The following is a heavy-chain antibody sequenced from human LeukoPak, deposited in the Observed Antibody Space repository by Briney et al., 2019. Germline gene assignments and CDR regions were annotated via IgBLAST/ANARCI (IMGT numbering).Heavy chain of an antibody. CDR3: ARGRPSRGSKHDF. Sequence: ASVKVSCKVSGYTFTDYYMHWVQQAPGKGLEWMGLVDPEDGETIYAEKFQGRVTITADTSTDTAYMELSSLRSEDTAVYYCARGRPSRGSKHDFWGQGTLVTVSS. CDR2: VDPEDGET. D-gene: IGHD3-10*01. CDR1: GYTFTDYY. J-gene: IGHJ4*02. V-gene: IGHV1-69-2*01.